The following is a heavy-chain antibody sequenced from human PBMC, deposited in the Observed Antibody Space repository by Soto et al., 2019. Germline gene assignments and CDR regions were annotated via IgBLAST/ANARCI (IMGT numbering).Heavy chain of an antibody. V-gene: IGHV4-4*07. CDR2: IYNSGST. Sequence: SETLSLTCTVSGGSISNYYWSWIRQPAGKGLEWIGRIYNSGSTKYNPPLKSRVTMSEDTSKNQFSLNLISVTAADTAVYYCARSGGSFNLDYWGLGTLVTVSS. CDR1: GGSISNYY. D-gene: IGHD1-26*01. CDR3: ARSGGSFNLDY. J-gene: IGHJ4*02.